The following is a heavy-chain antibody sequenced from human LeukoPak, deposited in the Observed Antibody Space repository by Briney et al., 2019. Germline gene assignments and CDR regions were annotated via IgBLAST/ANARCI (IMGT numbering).Heavy chain of an antibody. CDR1: GGSISSSNW. CDR3: ARYDASGYGDWYFDL. CDR2: IYHSGST. V-gene: IGHV4-4*02. J-gene: IGHJ2*01. D-gene: IGHD4/OR15-4a*01. Sequence: SGTLSLTCAVSGGSISSSNWWSWVRQPPGKGLEWIGEIYHSGSTNYNPSLKSRVTISVDKSKNQFSLKLSSVTAADTAVYYCARYDASGYGDWYFDLWGRGTLVTVSS.